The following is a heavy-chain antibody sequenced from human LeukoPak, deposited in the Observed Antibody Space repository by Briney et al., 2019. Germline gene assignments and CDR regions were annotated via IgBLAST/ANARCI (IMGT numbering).Heavy chain of an antibody. CDR3: ARVGGSGSYYRSHFDY. V-gene: IGHV4-34*01. CDR1: GGSFSGYY. Sequence: SETLSLTCAVYGGSFSGYYWSWIRQPPGKGLEWIGEINHSGSTNYNPSLKSRVTISVDTSKNQFSLKLSSVTAADTAVYYCARVGGSGSYYRSHFDYWGQGTLVTVSS. D-gene: IGHD3-10*01. CDR2: INHSGST. J-gene: IGHJ4*02.